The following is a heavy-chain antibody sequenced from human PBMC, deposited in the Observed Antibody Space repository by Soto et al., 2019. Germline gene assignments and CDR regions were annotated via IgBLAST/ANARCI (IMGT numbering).Heavy chain of an antibody. V-gene: IGHV3-21*01. CDR3: ARDPPGYSSGWYGNSNWFEP. J-gene: IGHJ5*02. D-gene: IGHD6-19*01. Sequence: GGSLRLSCAASGFTFSSYSMNWVRQAPGKGLEWVSSISSSSYIYYADSVKGRFTISRDNARNSLYLQMNSLRAEDTAVYYCARDPPGYSSGWYGNSNWFEPWGQGTPVTVS. CDR1: GFTFSSYS. CDR2: ISSSSYI.